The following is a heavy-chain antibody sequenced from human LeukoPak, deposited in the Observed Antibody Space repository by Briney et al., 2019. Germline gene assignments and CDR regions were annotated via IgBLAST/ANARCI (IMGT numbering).Heavy chain of an antibody. CDR3: ARGIRITMVRGANRGGNWFDP. CDR2: IIPILGIA. D-gene: IGHD3-10*01. V-gene: IGHV1-69*04. CDR1: GYTFTGQH. Sequence: SVKVSCKASGYTFTGQHIHWVRQAPGQGLEWMGRIIPILGIANYAQKFQGRVTITADKSTSTAYMELSSLGSEDTAVYYCARGIRITMVRGANRGGNWFDPWGQGTLVTVSS. J-gene: IGHJ5*02.